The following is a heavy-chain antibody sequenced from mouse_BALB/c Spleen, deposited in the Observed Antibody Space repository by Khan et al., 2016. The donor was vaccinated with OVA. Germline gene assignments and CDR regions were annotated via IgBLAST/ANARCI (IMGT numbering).Heavy chain of an antibody. Sequence: QVQLKESGAELVKPGASVKLSCKASGYTFTSYYMYWVKQRPGQGLEWIGEINPSDGDTNFNEKFKNKATLTVDKSSSTAYMQLSSLTSEDSAFYYCTRSGYGTFPYGGQGTLVIVSA. V-gene: IGHV1S81*02. CDR2: INPSDGDT. D-gene: IGHD2-1*01. CDR1: GYTFTSYY. CDR3: TRSGYGTFPY. J-gene: IGHJ3*01.